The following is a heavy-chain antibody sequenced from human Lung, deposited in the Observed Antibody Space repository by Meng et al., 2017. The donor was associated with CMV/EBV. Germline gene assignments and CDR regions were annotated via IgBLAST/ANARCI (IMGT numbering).Heavy chain of an antibody. CDR1: GFTFGDYA. CDR2: ISRESGSI. V-gene: IGHV3-9*03. J-gene: IGHJ4*02. CDR3: AKAPGGYTHYIDS. D-gene: IGHD2-8*02. Sequence: SLKISCAASGFTFGDYAMHWVRQAPGKGLEWVSGISRESGSIAYADSVKGRFTISRDNAWNSLYLQMNSLTPEDMALYFCAKAPGGYTHYIDSWGQGTXVTVSS.